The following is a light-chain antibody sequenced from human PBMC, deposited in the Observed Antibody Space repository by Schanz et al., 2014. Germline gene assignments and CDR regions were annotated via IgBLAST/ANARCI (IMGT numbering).Light chain of an antibody. CDR2: DVT. Sequence: QSALTQPASASGSPKQSVSISCTGTSSDVGGYNSVSWYQQHPGKAPKLMIYDVTNRPSGVSYRFSGSKSGNTASLTISGLQAEDEADYYCSSYTSSSTVVFGGGTKLTVL. CDR1: SSDVGGYNS. J-gene: IGLJ2*01. CDR3: SSYTSSSTVV. V-gene: IGLV2-14*01.